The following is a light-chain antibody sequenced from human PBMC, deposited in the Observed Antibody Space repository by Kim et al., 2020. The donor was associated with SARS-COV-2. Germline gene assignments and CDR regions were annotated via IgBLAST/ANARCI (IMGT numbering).Light chain of an antibody. Sequence: LAPGERDTLSCRASQSVSSYLAWYQQTPGQAPRLLIFDASNRATGIPARFSGSGSGTDFTLTISSLEPEDFAAYYCQQRSNWPLTFGGGTKVDIK. CDR3: QQRSNWPLT. J-gene: IGKJ4*01. CDR2: DAS. V-gene: IGKV3-11*01. CDR1: QSVSSY.